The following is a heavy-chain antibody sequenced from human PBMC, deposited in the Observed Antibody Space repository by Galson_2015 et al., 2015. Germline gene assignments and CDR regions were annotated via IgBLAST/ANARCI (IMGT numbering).Heavy chain of an antibody. V-gene: IGHV3-74*01. Sequence: SLRLSCAASGFTFSIYWMHWVRQAPGKGLVWVSLIKSDGSSTSYADSVKGRFTISRDNAKNTLYLQMNSLRAEDTAVYYCARDKGYSIDPSGQGTLVTVSS. CDR3: ARDKGYSIDP. D-gene: IGHD3-22*01. CDR1: GFTFSIYW. J-gene: IGHJ5*02. CDR2: IKSDGSST.